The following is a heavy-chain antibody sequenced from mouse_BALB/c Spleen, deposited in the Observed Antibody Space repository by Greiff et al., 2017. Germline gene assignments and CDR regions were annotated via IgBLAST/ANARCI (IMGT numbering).Heavy chain of an antibody. V-gene: IGHV1S81*02. CDR2: INPSNGRT. Sequence: VQLQQPGAELVKPGASVKLSCTASGYTFTSYWMHWVKQRPGQGLEWIGEINPSNGRTNYNEKFKSKATLTVDKSSSTAYMQLSSLTSEDSAVYYCARDDYDEGFAYWGQGTLVTVSA. CDR3: ARDDYDEGFAY. J-gene: IGHJ3*01. D-gene: IGHD2-4*01. CDR1: GYTFTSYW.